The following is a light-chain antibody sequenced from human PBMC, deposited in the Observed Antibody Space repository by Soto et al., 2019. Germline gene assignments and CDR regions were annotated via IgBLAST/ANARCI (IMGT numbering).Light chain of an antibody. CDR3: LQDFNYPYT. Sequence: AIQMTQSPSSLSASVGDRVTITCRASQDIRNELGWYQQKPGKAPKLLMYAVSSLQSGVPSRFSSSASGTDFTLTISRLQPEDFATYYCLQDFNYPYTLGQGTKLEIK. J-gene: IGKJ2*01. CDR2: AVS. V-gene: IGKV1-6*01. CDR1: QDIRNE.